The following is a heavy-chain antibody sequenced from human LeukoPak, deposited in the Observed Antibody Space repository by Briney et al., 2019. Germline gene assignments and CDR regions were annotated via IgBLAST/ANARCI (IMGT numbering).Heavy chain of an antibody. CDR2: IYYSGST. V-gene: IGHV4-39*01. J-gene: IGHJ4*02. Sequence: PSETLSLTCTVSGGSISSNSYYWGWIRQPPGKGLEWIGSIYYSGSTYYNPSLKSRVTISVDTSKNQFSLKLSSVTAADTAVYYCAWGIAAAGTDYWGQGTLVTVSS. CDR3: AWGIAAAGTDY. D-gene: IGHD6-13*01. CDR1: GGSISSNSYY.